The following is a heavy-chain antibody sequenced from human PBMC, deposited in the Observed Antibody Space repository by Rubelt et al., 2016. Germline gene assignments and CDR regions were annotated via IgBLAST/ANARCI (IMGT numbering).Heavy chain of an antibody. J-gene: IGHJ4*02. Sequence: GSLSGYYWSWIRQPAGKGLEYIGRIYTSGNTNFNPSLKSRVTMSVDTSKNQFSLRLNSVTAADTAIYYCAKLAIGHTWNSGDYWGQGTLVTVSS. CDR2: IYTSGNT. CDR3: AKLAIGHTWNSGDY. CDR1: GSLSGYY. D-gene: IGHD1-7*01. V-gene: IGHV4-4*07.